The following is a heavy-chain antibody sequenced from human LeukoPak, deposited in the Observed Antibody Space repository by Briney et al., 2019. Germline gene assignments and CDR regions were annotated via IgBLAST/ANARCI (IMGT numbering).Heavy chain of an antibody. D-gene: IGHD1-26*01. V-gene: IGHV3-30*18. CDR2: ISYDGSNK. J-gene: IGHJ3*02. CDR3: AKAMRRWELLDAFDI. Sequence: GGSLRLSCAASGFTFSSYGMHWVRQAPGKGLEWVAVISYDGSNKYYADSVKGRFTISRDNSKNTLYLQMNSLRAEDTAVYYCAKAMRRWELLDAFDIWGQGTMVTVSS. CDR1: GFTFSSYG.